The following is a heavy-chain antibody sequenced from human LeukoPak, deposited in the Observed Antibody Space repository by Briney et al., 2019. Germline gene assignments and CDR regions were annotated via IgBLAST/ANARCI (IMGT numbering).Heavy chain of an antibody. CDR1: GFTFRTYG. CDR3: ARVQKFYKYYYGSGSYYNILLQNPLDY. V-gene: IGHV3-30*02. J-gene: IGHJ4*02. CDR2: IGYDGSKT. Sequence: RPGGSLRLSCTSSGFTFRTYGMHWVRQAPGKGLEWVTFIGYDGSKTDYIDSVKGRFTISRDNAKNSLYLQMNSLRAEDTALYYCARVQKFYKYYYGSGSYYNILLQNPLDYWGQGTLVTVSS. D-gene: IGHD3-10*01.